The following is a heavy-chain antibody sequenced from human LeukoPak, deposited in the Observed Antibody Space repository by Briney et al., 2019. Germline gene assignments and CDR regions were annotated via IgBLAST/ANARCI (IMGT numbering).Heavy chain of an antibody. D-gene: IGHD2-15*01. V-gene: IGHV4-39*07. CDR2: INHSGST. J-gene: IGHJ1*01. CDR3: ARVYCSGGSCYSGSGYFQH. Sequence: SETLSLTCTVSGGSISSSSYYWSWIRQPPGKGLEWIGEINHSGSTNYNPSLKSRVTISVDTSKNQFSLKLSSVTAADTAVYYCARVYCSGGSCYSGSGYFQHWGQGTLVTVSS. CDR1: GGSISSSSYY.